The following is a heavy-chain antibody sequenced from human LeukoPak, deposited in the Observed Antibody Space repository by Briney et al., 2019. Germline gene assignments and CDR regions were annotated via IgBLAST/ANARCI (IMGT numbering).Heavy chain of an antibody. V-gene: IGHV3-23*01. J-gene: IGHJ6*03. CDR2: ISNSGGNT. CDR3: AKDDGGSYYIYYYYMDV. D-gene: IGHD1-26*01. CDR1: GFTFRDYG. Sequence: PGGSLRLSCAASGFTFRDYGMSWVSQAPGKGLEWVSAISNSGGNTYYADSVKGRFTISRDNSRNTLYLQMNSLRAEDTAVYYCAKDDGGSYYIYYYYMDVWGKGTTVTISS.